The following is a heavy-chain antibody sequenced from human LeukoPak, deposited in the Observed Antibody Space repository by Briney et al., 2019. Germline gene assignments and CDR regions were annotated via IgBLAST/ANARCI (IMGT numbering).Heavy chain of an antibody. J-gene: IGHJ4*02. CDR1: GFTFSTYA. V-gene: IGHV3-23*01. CDR2: IFPSGGEI. D-gene: IGHD2-8*02. CDR3: ATYRQVLLPFES. Sequence: GGSLRLSCAASGFTFSTYAMIWVRQPPGKGLEWVSSIFPSGGEIHYADSVRGRFTISRDNSKSTLSLQMNSLRVEDTAIYYCATYRQVLLPFESWGQGTLVTVSS.